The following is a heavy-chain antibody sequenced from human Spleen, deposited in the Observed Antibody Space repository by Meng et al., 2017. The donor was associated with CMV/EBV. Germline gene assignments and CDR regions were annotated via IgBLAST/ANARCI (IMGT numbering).Heavy chain of an antibody. V-gene: IGHV3-53*01. CDR2: IYSGGST. D-gene: IGHD1-14*01. Sequence: LSLTCAASGFTVSSNYMSWVRQAPGKGLEWVSVIYSGGSTYYADSVKGRFTISRDNSKNTLYLQMNSLRAEDTAVYYCARVNGYKVSMDVWGQGTTVTVSS. CDR1: GFTVSSNY. J-gene: IGHJ6*02. CDR3: ARVNGYKVSMDV.